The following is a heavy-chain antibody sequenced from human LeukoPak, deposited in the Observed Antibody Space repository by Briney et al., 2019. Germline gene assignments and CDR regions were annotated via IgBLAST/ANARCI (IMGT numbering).Heavy chain of an antibody. CDR2: IYYSGST. CDR3: ARGRTMYY. D-gene: IGHD3-10*02. V-gene: IGHV4-39*07. Sequence: SETLSLTCTVSGGSISSSSYYWGWIRQPPGKGLEWIGSIYYSGSTYYNPSLKSRVTISVDTSKNQFSLKLSSVTAADTAVYYCARGRTMYYWGQGTLVTVSS. J-gene: IGHJ4*02. CDR1: GGSISSSSYY.